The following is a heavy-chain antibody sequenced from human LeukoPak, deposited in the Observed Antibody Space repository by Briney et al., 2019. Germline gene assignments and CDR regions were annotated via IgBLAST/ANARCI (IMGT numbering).Heavy chain of an antibody. Sequence: ASVKVSCKASGYTFTSYGISWVRQAPGQGLEWMGWISAYNGNTNNAQKLQGRVTMTTDTSTSTAYMELRSLRSDDTAVYYCARVTVDYDILTGYPPDYWGQGTLVTVSS. V-gene: IGHV1-18*01. CDR3: ARVTVDYDILTGYPPDY. D-gene: IGHD3-9*01. J-gene: IGHJ4*02. CDR2: ISAYNGNT. CDR1: GYTFTSYG.